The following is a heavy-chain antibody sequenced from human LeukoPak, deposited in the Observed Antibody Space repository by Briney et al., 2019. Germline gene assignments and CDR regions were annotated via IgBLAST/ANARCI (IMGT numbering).Heavy chain of an antibody. J-gene: IGHJ4*02. CDR2: ISGSGGST. CDR1: GFTFSSYA. V-gene: IGHV3-23*01. Sequence: PGGSLRLSCAASGFTFSSYAMSWVRQAPGKGLEWVSAISGSGGSTYYADSVKGRFTISRDNSKNTLYLQMSSLRAEDTAVYYCAKDRRGSHSFDYWGQGTLVTVSS. CDR3: AKDRRGSHSFDY. D-gene: IGHD1-26*01.